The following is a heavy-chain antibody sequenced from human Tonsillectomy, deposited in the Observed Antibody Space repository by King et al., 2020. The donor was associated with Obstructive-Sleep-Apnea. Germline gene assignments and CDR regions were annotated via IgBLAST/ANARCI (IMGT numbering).Heavy chain of an antibody. CDR2: IYPGDSDT. Sequence: LQLVQSGAEVKKPGESLKISCKGSGYSFTSYWIGWVRQMPGKGLEWMGIIYPGDSDTRYSPSFQGQVTISADKSISTAYLQWSSLKASDTAMYYCARRSSSSGAWDRYYFDYWGQGTLVTVSS. J-gene: IGHJ4*02. V-gene: IGHV5-51*01. CDR3: ARRSSSSGAWDRYYFDY. D-gene: IGHD1-26*01. CDR1: GYSFTSYW.